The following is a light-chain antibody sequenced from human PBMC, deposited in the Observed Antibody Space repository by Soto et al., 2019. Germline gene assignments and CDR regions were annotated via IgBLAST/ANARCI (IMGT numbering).Light chain of an antibody. V-gene: IGKV3-20*01. Sequence: ENVLTQSPGTLSLSPGERAILSCRASRSVYKNYLAWFQQKLGQAPRLLIYDASNRATGTPDRFSGSGSGTDFTLTISRLEPEDVAVYYCQQYARSPLTFGGGTKVEIK. CDR2: DAS. J-gene: IGKJ4*01. CDR3: QQYARSPLT. CDR1: RSVYKNY.